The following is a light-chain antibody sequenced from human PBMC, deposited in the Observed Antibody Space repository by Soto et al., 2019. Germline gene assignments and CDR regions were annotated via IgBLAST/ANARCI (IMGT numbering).Light chain of an antibody. J-gene: IGKJ5*01. CDR2: GAS. CDR3: QQRSDWPIT. CDR1: QSVGSNY. Sequence: EIVLTQFPGTLSLSPGERATLSCRASQSVGSNYLAWYQQRPGQPPNLLIFGASHRAPDIPDRFSGSGSGTDFTLTISSLEPEDFAVYYCQQRSDWPITFGQGTRLEIK. V-gene: IGKV3D-20*02.